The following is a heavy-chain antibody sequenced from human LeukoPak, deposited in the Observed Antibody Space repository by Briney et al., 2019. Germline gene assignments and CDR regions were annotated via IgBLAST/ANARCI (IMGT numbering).Heavy chain of an antibody. CDR2: ISTSSSYT. CDR1: GFTFSDYY. J-gene: IGHJ4*02. V-gene: IGHV3-11*06. CDR3: ARDPPGEGIDY. Sequence: GGSLRLSCAASGFTFSDYYMSWIRQAPGKGLEWVSYISTSSSYTNYADSVKGRFTISRDDAKNTLYLQMNSLRAEDTAVYYCARDPPGEGIDYWGQGTLVTVSS. D-gene: IGHD3-10*01.